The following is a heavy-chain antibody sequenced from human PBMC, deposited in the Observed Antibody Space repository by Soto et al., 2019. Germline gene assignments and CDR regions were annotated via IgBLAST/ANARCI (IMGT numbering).Heavy chain of an antibody. Sequence: PGKSLKISCSGSGYNFANYWIGWVRQMPGKGLEWMGIIYPSDSDTRYSPSFEGQVTISADRSISTAYLQWNSLKASDTAMYFCARGDSSDYSTATQDDYWGQGPLVTFST. CDR3: ARGDSSDYSTATQDDY. D-gene: IGHD3-22*01. V-gene: IGHV5-51*01. J-gene: IGHJ4*02. CDR1: GYNFANYW. CDR2: IYPSDSDT.